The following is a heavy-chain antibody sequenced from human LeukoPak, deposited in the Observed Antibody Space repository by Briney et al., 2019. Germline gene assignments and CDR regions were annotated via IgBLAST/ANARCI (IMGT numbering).Heavy chain of an antibody. CDR2: IYYSGST. CDR1: GGSISSSSYY. D-gene: IGHD6-13*01. CDR3: AVWAAAGFDY. Sequence: SETLSLTCTVSGGSISSSSYYWGWIRQPPGKGLEWIGSIYYSGSTYYNPSLKSRVTISVDTSKNQFSLKLSSVTAADTAVYYCAVWAAAGFDYWGQGTLVTVSS. J-gene: IGHJ4*02. V-gene: IGHV4-39*01.